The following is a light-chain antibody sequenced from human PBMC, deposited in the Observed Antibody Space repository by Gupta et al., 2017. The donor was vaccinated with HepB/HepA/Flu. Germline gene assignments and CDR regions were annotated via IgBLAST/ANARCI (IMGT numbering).Light chain of an antibody. CDR1: QSISTNS. CDR2: VAS. J-gene: IGKJ2*01. V-gene: IGKV3-20*01. Sequence: EILFTHSPGTLSLSPGERATLSCRASQSISTNSLAWYQQKLGQAPRLLIYVASNRATGVPDRFSGGGSGTDFTLTISRLEPEDFAVYYCQQYGSSPFTFGQGTKLEIK. CDR3: QQYGSSPFT.